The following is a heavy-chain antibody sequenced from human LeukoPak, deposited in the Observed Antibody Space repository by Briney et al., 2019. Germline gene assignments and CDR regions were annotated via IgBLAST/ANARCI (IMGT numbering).Heavy chain of an antibody. D-gene: IGHD3-10*02. J-gene: IGHJ4*02. CDR1: GYTFTGYY. Sequence: ASVKVSCKASGYTFTGYYMHWVRQAPGQGLEWMGWINPNSGGTNYAQKFQGRVTMTRDTSITTAYMELSSLRSEDTAVYYCARTQNYYVGLLVSWGQGTLVTVSS. CDR2: INPNSGGT. CDR3: ARTQNYYVGLLVS. V-gene: IGHV1-2*02.